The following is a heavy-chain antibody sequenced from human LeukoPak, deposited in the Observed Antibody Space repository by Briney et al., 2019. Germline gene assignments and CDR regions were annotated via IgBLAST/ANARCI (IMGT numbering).Heavy chain of an antibody. J-gene: IGHJ6*04. D-gene: IGHD3-10*02. Sequence: GGSLSLSCAASGFSVTNNFMSWVRQAPGKGLEWVSYISSSGSTIYYADSVKGRFTISRDNAKNSLYLQMNSLRAEDTAVYYCAELGITMIGGVWGKGTTVTISS. V-gene: IGHV3-11*04. CDR1: GFSVTNNF. CDR2: ISSSGSTI. CDR3: AELGITMIGGV.